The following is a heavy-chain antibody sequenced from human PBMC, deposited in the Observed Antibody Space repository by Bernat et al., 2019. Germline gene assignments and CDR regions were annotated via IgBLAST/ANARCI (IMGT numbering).Heavy chain of an antibody. CDR2: IWYYGSNK. D-gene: IGHD3-3*01. CDR3: ARDTSEYYYYGMDV. V-gene: IGHV3-33*01. J-gene: IGHJ6*02. Sequence: QVQLVESGGGVVQPGRSLRLSCAASGFTFSSYGMHWVRQAPGKGVEWVAVIWYYGSNKYYANSVKGRFTISRDNSKNTLSLQMNSLGAEDTAVYYCARDTSEYYYYGMDVWGQGTTVTVSS. CDR1: GFTFSSYG.